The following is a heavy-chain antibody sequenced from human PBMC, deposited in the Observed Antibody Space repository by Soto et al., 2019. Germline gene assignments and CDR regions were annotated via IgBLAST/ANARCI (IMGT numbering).Heavy chain of an antibody. CDR1: GGSISSGGYY. V-gene: IGHV4-31*03. CDR2: IYYSGST. CDR3: ARQNVDIVANYYYGMDV. Sequence: SETLSLTCTVSGGSISSGGYYWSWIRQHPGKGLEWIGYIYYSGSTYYNPSLKSRVTISVDTSKNQFSLKLSSVTAADTAVYYCARQNVDIVANYYYGMDVWGQGTTVTVSS. D-gene: IGHD5-12*01. J-gene: IGHJ6*02.